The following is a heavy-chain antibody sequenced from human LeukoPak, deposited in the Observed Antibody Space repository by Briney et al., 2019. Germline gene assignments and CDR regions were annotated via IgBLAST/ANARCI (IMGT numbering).Heavy chain of an antibody. CDR3: ARLADYDSSGYFDY. CDR1: GFTFSSYS. Sequence: GGSLRLSCAASGFTFSSYSMNWVRQAPGKGLEGVANIRQDGSEKYYVASGRGRFTISRDNAKNSLYLQMNRLRGEDTAVYYCARLADYDSSGYFDYWGQGTLVTVSS. V-gene: IGHV3-7*01. CDR2: IRQDGSEK. D-gene: IGHD3-22*01. J-gene: IGHJ4*02.